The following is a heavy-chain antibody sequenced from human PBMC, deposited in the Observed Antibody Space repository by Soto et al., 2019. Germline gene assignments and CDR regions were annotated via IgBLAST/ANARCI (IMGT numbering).Heavy chain of an antibody. V-gene: IGHV4-31*03. J-gene: IGHJ3*02. CDR3: ARTSIFGVVLNAFDI. D-gene: IGHD3-3*01. CDR1: GGSFSGGGYY. Sequence: SETLSLTCTVSGGSFSGGGYYWSWIRQHPGKGLEWMGYISYRGSTKYKPSLQSRITVSIDTSKNQFSLGLTSVTAADTAIYFCARTSIFGVVLNAFDIWGQGTLVTVS. CDR2: ISYRGST.